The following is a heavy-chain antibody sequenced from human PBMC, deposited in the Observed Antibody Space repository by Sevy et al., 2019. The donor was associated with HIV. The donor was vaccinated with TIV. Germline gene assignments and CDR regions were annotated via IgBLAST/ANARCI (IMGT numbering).Heavy chain of an antibody. D-gene: IGHD1-26*01. CDR3: TTPPVGAPPFNY. V-gene: IGHV3-15*01. Sequence: GGSLRLSCAASGFTFSNAWMSWVRQAPGKGLEWVGRIKSKTDGGTTDYAAPVKGRFTISRDDSKNTLYLQMNSLKTEDTAVYYCTTPPVGAPPFNYWGQGTLVTVSS. CDR2: IKSKTDGGTT. CDR1: GFTFSNAW. J-gene: IGHJ4*02.